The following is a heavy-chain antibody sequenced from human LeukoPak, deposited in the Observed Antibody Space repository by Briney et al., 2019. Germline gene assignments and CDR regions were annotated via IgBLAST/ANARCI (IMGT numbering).Heavy chain of an antibody. Sequence: GSLRLSCAVSGITLSNYGMSWVRQAPGKGLEWVAGISGRGGSTKYPDSGKGRFTISRDNPKNTLYLQMNILRPEDTAVYFCAKRGVVIRVILVGFHKEAYYFDSWGEGALVTVSS. CDR1: GITLSNYG. CDR3: AKRGVVIRVILVGFHKEAYYFDS. V-gene: IGHV3-23*01. CDR2: ISGRGGST. D-gene: IGHD3-22*01. J-gene: IGHJ4*02.